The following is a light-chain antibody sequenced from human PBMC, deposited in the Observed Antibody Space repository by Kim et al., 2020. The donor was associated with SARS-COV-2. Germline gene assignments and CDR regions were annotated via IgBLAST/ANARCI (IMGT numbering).Light chain of an antibody. J-gene: IGLJ2*01. CDR1: SDNVGNQG. CDR3: SAWDSSLPAVV. V-gene: IGLV10-54*01. CDR2: RNN. Sequence: QAGLTQPPSVSKGLRQTATLTCTGNSDNVGNQGAAWLQQHQGRPPKLLSYRNNNRPSGISERLSASRSGNTASLTITGLQPVDEADYYCSAWDSSLPAVVFGGGTQLTVL.